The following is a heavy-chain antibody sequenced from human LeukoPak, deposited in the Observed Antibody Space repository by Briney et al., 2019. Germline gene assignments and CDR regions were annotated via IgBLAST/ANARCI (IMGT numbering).Heavy chain of an antibody. J-gene: IGHJ6*03. CDR3: ARMKQQLVRWNYYYYMDV. D-gene: IGHD6-13*01. V-gene: IGHV1-18*01. CDR2: ISAYNGNT. CDR1: GYTFTSYG. Sequence: ASVKVSCKASGYTFTSYGISWVRQPPGQGLEWMGWISAYNGNTNYAQKLQGRVTMTTDTSTSTAYMELRSLRSDDTAVYYCARMKQQLVRWNYYYYMDVWGKGTTVSVSS.